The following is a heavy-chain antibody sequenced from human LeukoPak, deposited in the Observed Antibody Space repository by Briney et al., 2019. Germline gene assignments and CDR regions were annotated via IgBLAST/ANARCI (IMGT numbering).Heavy chain of an antibody. D-gene: IGHD2-15*01. J-gene: IGHJ6*02. CDR3: ARGIIGVAYYYYYGMDV. CDR1: GGSISSGGSY. V-gene: IGHV4-31*03. Sequence: SETLSLTCTVSGGSISSGGSYSNWVRQRPGKGLEWIGCILDGVNTYYNPSLKSRVIISVDTSKNQFSLKLSSVTAADTAVYYCARGIIGVAYYYYYGMDVWGQGTTVTVSS. CDR2: ILDGVNT.